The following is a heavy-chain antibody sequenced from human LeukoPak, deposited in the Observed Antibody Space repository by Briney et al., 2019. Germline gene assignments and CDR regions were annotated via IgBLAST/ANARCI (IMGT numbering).Heavy chain of an antibody. CDR2: INPSGGGT. V-gene: IGHV1-46*01. CDR1: GYTFTSYG. J-gene: IGHJ5*02. Sequence: GASVKVSCKASGYTFTSYGINWVRQAPGQGLEWMGIINPSGGGTSYAQKFQGRLTMTRDTPTSTVYMELTSLRSEDTVVYYCARDSSTSSLADPWGQGTLVTVSS. D-gene: IGHD2-2*01. CDR3: ARDSSTSSLADP.